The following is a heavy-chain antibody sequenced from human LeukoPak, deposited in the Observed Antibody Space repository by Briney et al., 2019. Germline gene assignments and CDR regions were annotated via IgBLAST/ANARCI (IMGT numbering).Heavy chain of an antibody. CDR3: AREKAGTDDAFDI. D-gene: IGHD1-14*01. V-gene: IGHV1-2*02. CDR1: GYTFTGYY. Sequence: ASVKVSCKASGYTFTGYYMHWVRQAPGQGLEWMGWINPNSGGTNYAQKSQGRVTMTRDTSISTAYMELSRLRSDDTAVYYCAREKAGTDDAFDIWGQGTMVTVSS. J-gene: IGHJ3*02. CDR2: INPNSGGT.